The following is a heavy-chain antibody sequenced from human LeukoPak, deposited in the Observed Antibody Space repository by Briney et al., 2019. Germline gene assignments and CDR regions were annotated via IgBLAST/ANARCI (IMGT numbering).Heavy chain of an antibody. D-gene: IGHD4-17*01. CDR2: ITSGGAP. CDR3: AKGPNGDYICSFEF. V-gene: IGHV3-23*01. J-gene: IGHJ3*01. CDR1: GFICSNYA. Sequence: GGSLRLSCAASGFICSNYAVRCVREAPQEGLEWVSAITSGGAPRYADPVKGRFTISRDNSQNTLYLQMNSLRDDHTAQYFCAKGPNGDYICSFEFWGRGTVVTVSS.